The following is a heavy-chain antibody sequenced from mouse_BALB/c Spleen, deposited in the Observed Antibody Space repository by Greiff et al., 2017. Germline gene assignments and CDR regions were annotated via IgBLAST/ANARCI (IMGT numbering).Heavy chain of an antibody. CDR3: ARKDYDYEAWFAY. J-gene: IGHJ3*01. D-gene: IGHD2-4*01. Sequence: EVQRVESGPELVKPGASVKMSCKASGYTFTSYVMHWVKQKPGQGLEWIGYINPYNDGTKYNEKFKGKATLTSDKSSSTAYMELSSLTSEDSAVYYCARKDYDYEAWFAYWGQGTLVTVSA. CDR1: GYTFTSYV. V-gene: IGHV1-14*01. CDR2: INPYNDGT.